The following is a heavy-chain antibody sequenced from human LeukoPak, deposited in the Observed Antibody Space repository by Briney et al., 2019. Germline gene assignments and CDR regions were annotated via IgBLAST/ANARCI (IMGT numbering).Heavy chain of an antibody. CDR2: IIPIFGTA. CDR1: GGTFSSYA. V-gene: IGHV1-69*13. Sequence: SVKVSCKASGGTFSSYAISWVRQAPGQGLEWMGGIIPIFGTANYAQKFQGRVTITADESTSTAYMELSSLRSEDTAVYYCVRDGEGVAISMNYWFAPWGQGTLVTVSS. CDR3: VRDGEGVAISMNYWFAP. D-gene: IGHD3-10*01. J-gene: IGHJ5*02.